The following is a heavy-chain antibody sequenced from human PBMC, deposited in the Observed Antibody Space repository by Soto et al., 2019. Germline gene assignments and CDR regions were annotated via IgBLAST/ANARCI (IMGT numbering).Heavy chain of an antibody. CDR1: GGSISSYY. CDR3: AGDPRGYCSGGNCFKDAFDI. Sequence: QVQLQESGPGLVKPSETLSLTCIVSGGSISSYYWGWIRQPPGKGLEWIGSTYYSGSTNYNPSLKSRVTISVDTSKNQFFLKLSSVTAADTAVYYCAGDPRGYCSGGNCFKDAFDIWGQGTMVTVSS. V-gene: IGHV4-59*01. CDR2: TYYSGST. J-gene: IGHJ3*02. D-gene: IGHD2-15*01.